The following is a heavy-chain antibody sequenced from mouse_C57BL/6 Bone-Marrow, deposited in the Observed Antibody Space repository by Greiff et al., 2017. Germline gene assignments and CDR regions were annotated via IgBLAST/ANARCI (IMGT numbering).Heavy chain of an antibody. D-gene: IGHD2-4*01. CDR2: ISDGGSYT. J-gene: IGHJ1*03. V-gene: IGHV5-4*01. CDR1: GFTFSSYA. Sequence: EVMLVESGGGLVKPGGSLKLSCAASGFTFSSYAMSWVRQTPEKRLEWVATISDGGSYTYYPVNVKGRFTISRDNAKNNLYLQMSHLKSEDTAMYYCAREGTMIWYFDVWGTGTTVTVSS. CDR3: AREGTMIWYFDV.